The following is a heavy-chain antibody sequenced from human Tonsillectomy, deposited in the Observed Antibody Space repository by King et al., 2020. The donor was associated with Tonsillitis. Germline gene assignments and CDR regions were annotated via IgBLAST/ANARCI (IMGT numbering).Heavy chain of an antibody. CDR3: ARLAERVTIFGVVIIGFDY. CDR2: IIPIFGTA. Sequence: QLVQSGAEVKKPGSSVKVSCKASGGTFSSYAISWVRQAPGQGLEWMGGIIPIFGTANYAQKFQGRVTITADESTSTAYMELSSLGSDDTAVYYCARLAERVTIFGVVIIGFDYWGQGTLVTVSS. D-gene: IGHD3-3*01. CDR1: GGTFSSYA. J-gene: IGHJ4*02. V-gene: IGHV1-69*01.